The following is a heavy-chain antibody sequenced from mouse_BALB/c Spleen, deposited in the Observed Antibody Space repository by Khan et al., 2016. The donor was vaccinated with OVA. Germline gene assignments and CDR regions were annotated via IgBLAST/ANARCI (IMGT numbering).Heavy chain of an antibody. J-gene: IGHJ2*01. V-gene: IGHV1S135*01. D-gene: IGHD1-1*01. CDR2: IDPYSGGN. CDR1: GYSFTDFN. Sequence: VQLKQSGPELVKPGASVKVSCKASGYSFTDFNMFWVKQSHGKSLEWIGYIDPYSGGNIYNQRFKGKASLTVDKSSSTAFMHLNSLTSEDSAVYYCALIYYCGSGFDYWGQGTTVTVSS. CDR3: ALIYYCGSGFDY.